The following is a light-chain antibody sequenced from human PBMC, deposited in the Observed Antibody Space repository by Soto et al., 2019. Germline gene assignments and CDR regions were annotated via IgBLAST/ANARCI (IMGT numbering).Light chain of an antibody. V-gene: IGKV3-15*01. J-gene: IGKJ2*01. CDR2: AAS. CDR3: QQYDDWPPFT. Sequence: EVVMTQLPATLSVSPGERVSLSCRASQSVADKLAWYQQKPGQAPRLLIYAASSRAAGIPTRFSGSGSGTDFTLTISSLRPEDFAVHYCQQYDDWPPFTFGQGTRLDI. CDR1: QSVADK.